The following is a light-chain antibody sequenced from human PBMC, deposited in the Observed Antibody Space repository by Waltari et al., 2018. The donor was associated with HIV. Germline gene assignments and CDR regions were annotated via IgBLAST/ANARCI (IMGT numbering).Light chain of an antibody. J-gene: IGLJ1*01. Sequence: QSALTQPASVSGSPGQSITISCTGTSRDVGGYTYVSWYQQHPGKAPKLMIYDVSNRPSGVSNRFSGSKSGNTASLTISGLQAEDEADYYCSSYTSTYVFGTGTKVTVL. V-gene: IGLV2-14*01. CDR1: SRDVGGYTY. CDR2: DVS. CDR3: SSYTSTYV.